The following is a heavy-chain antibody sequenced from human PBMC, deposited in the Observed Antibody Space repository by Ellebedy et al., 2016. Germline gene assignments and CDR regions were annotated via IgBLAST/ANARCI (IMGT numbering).Heavy chain of an antibody. CDR1: GFTFSTYS. CDR2: ISSSSSYI. J-gene: IGHJ4*02. V-gene: IGHV3-21*01. CDR3: ARESEYYDFWSGYNTNTFDY. D-gene: IGHD3-3*01. Sequence: GGSLRLSCAASGFTFSTYSMNWVRQAQGKGLEWVSSISSSSSYIYYADSVKGRFTISRDNAKNSLYLQMNSLRAEDKAVYYCARESEYYDFWSGYNTNTFDYWGQGTLVTVSS.